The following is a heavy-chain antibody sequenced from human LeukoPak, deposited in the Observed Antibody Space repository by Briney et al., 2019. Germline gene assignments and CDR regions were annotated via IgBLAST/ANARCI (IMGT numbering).Heavy chain of an antibody. CDR1: GGTFSSYT. D-gene: IGHD6-6*01. CDR3: ARAYCSSSGGGMDV. CDR2: IIPILGIA. J-gene: IGHJ6*02. Sequence: SVKVSCKASGGTFSSYTISWVRQAPGQGLEWLGRIIPILGIANYAQKSQGRVTITADKSTSTAYMELSSLRSEDTAVYYCARAYCSSSGGGMDVWGQGTTVTVSS. V-gene: IGHV1-69*02.